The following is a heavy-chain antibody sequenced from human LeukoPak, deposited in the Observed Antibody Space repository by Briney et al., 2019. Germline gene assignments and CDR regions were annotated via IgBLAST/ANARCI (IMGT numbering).Heavy chain of an antibody. CDR3: ARRSYCYSTSCYGYWFDS. D-gene: IGHD2-2*01. V-gene: IGHV5-51*01. CDR1: GYIFTKYW. CDR2: IDPSDSET. Sequence: GESLKISCKGSGYIFTKYWIGWVRQMPGKGLEWMGNIDPSDSETRHSPSFQGQVTISVDKPISTAYLQWSSLKASDTAMYYCARRSYCYSTSCYGYWFDSWGQGTLVTVSS. J-gene: IGHJ5*01.